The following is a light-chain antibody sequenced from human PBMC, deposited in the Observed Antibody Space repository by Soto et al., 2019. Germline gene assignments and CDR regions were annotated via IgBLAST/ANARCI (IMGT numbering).Light chain of an antibody. CDR3: SSYTSSSTREV. CDR2: EVT. V-gene: IGLV2-14*01. CDR1: SSDVGGYNF. Sequence: QSALTQPASVSGSAGQSITISCTGTSSDVGGYNFVSWYQQHPGKAPKLMIYEVTFRPSGVSYRFSGSKSGNTASLTISGLRAEDEADYYCSSYTSSSTREVFGTGTKVTVL. J-gene: IGLJ1*01.